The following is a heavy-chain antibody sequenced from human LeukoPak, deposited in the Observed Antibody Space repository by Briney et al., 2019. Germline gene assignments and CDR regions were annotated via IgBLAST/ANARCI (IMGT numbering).Heavy chain of an antibody. J-gene: IGHJ4*02. CDR1: GFTFNTYW. Sequence: PGGSLRLSCAASGFTFNTYWMSWVRQGPGKGLEWVANMKQDGSEIHYVDSVKGRFSISRDNAKDSLYLQMNSLRAEDTAVYYCARFGIRGVIDEFDYWGQGTLVTVSS. D-gene: IGHD3-10*01. CDR2: MKQDGSEI. V-gene: IGHV3-7*01. CDR3: ARFGIRGVIDEFDY.